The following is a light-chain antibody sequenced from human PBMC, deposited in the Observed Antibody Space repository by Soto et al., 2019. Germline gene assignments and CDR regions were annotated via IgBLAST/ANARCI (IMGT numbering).Light chain of an antibody. CDR1: SSDVGGYNY. Sequence: QSVLTQPPSASGSPGQSVTISCTGTSSDVGGYNYVSWYQQHPGKAPKLMIYGVSQRPSGVPDRFCGSKSGNTASLTVSGLQAEDEADYYCNSYAGSNNVFGTGTKVT. CDR3: NSYAGSNNV. V-gene: IGLV2-8*01. CDR2: GVS. J-gene: IGLJ1*01.